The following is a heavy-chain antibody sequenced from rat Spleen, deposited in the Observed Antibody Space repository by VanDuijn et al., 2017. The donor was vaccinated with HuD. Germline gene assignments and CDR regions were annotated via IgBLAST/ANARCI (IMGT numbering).Heavy chain of an antibody. CDR3: VKDRGEYNNLFDY. CDR2: MTKDGGSL. Sequence: EVELVESGGGLVQPGTSLKLSCVASGFTFNNYWLSWVRQTPGKGLDWIASMTKDGGSLFYRDSVRGRFTISRNNAKNTLFLQMDNLRSEDTATYYCVKDRGEYNNLFDYWGQGVMVTVSS. V-gene: IGHV5-31*01. D-gene: IGHD1-10*01. J-gene: IGHJ2*01. CDR1: GFTFNNYW.